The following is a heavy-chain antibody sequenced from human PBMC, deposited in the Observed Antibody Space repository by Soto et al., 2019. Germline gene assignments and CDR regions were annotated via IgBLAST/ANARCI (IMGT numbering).Heavy chain of an antibody. CDR3: ARQWERDY. Sequence: EVQLVESGGGLIQPGGSLRLSCAASGFTVTNNYMRWVRQAPGKGLECVSVIYSDVRTYYADAVKGRFTISRDNSKNTLYLQMNSLRAEDTAVYYCARQWERDYWGQGNLVTVAS. J-gene: IGHJ4*02. CDR2: IYSDVRT. CDR1: GFTVTNNY. V-gene: IGHV3-53*01. D-gene: IGHD1-1*01.